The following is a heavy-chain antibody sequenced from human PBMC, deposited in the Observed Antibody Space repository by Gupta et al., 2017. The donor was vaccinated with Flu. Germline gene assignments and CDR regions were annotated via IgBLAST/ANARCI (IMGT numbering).Heavy chain of an antibody. J-gene: IGHJ4*02. V-gene: IGHV1-8*01. CDR3: ARRVGIYCSGTSCYFDN. D-gene: IGHD2-15*01. CDR2: MNPNSGDT. CDR1: GYAFNSFD. Sequence: QVQLVQSGAEVKKPGASVKVSCKASGYAFNSFDITWMRQATGQGLEWVGWMNPNSGDTGYAQKFQGRVTMTRDISTSTAYLELRSLSSGDTATYYCARRVGIYCSGTSCYFDNWGQGTLVTVSS.